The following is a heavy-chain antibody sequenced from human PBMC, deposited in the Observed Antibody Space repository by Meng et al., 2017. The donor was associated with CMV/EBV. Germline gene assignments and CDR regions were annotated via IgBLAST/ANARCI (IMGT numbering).Heavy chain of an antibody. V-gene: IGHV1-8*01. CDR2: MNPNSGNT. J-gene: IGHJ3*02. CDR3: ARGGFRNYYDSSGYTKDAFDI. CDR1: GYTFTSYD. Sequence: ASVKVSCKASGYTFTSYDINWVRQATGQGLEWMGWMNPNSGNTGYAQKFQGRVTITTDESTSTAYMELSSLRSEDTAVYYCARGGFRNYYDSSGYTKDAFDIWGQGTMVTVSS. D-gene: IGHD3-22*01.